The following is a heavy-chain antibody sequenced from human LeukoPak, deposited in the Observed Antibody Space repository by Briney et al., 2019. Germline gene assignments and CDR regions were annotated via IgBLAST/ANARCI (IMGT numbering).Heavy chain of an antibody. CDR1: GGSISSGGYY. J-gene: IGHJ3*02. V-gene: IGHV4-31*03. CDR3: ARVSINVLGAFDI. Sequence: SETLSLTCTVSGGSISSGGYYWSWIRQHPGKGLEWIGYIYYSGSTYYNPSLKSRVTVSVDTSKNQFSLKLSSVTAADTAVYYCARVSINVLGAFDIWGQGTMVTVSS. D-gene: IGHD3-3*02. CDR2: IYYSGST.